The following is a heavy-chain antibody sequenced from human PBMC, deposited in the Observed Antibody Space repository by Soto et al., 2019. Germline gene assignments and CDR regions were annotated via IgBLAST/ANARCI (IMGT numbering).Heavy chain of an antibody. CDR1: GYTFTSYG. CDR3: ARDRGKYYDFWCGYRTRYYYYCMDV. CDR2: ISAYNGNT. J-gene: IGHJ6*02. Sequence: ASVKVSCKASGYTFTSYGISWVRQAPGQGLEWMGWISAYNGNTNYAQKLQGRVTMTTDTSTSTAYMELRSLRSDDTAVYYCARDRGKYYDFWCGYRTRYYYYCMDVWGQGTTVTVSS. D-gene: IGHD3-3*01. V-gene: IGHV1-18*01.